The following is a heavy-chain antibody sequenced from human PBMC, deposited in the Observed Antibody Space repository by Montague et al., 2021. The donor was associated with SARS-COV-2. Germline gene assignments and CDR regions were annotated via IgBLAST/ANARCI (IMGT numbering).Heavy chain of an antibody. Sequence: SLRLSCAASGFTFDDYGMSWVRQAPRKGLEWVSGIKRKGDSTGYEDSVKGRFTISRDNAKNFLYLQMNSLRVEDTALYYCVRGAAAGPLDSWGQGTLVTVSS. D-gene: IGHD6-13*01. V-gene: IGHV3-20*04. J-gene: IGHJ4*02. CDR2: IKRKGDST. CDR1: GFTFDDYG. CDR3: VRGAAAGPLDS.